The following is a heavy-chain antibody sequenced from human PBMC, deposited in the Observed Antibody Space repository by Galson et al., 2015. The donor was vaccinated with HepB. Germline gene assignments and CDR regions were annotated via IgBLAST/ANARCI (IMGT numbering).Heavy chain of an antibody. J-gene: IGHJ1*01. CDR3: ARASTTYYYDSSGRPGYFQH. Sequence: SLRLSCAATGFTLSGYSMNWVRQATGKGLEWVSYISSSRSTISYAESVKGRFTISRDNAKNSLYLQMNSLRDEDTAVYYCARASTTYYYDSSGRPGYFQHWGQGTMVTVSS. CDR1: GFTLSGYS. D-gene: IGHD3-22*01. CDR2: ISSSRSTI. V-gene: IGHV3-48*02.